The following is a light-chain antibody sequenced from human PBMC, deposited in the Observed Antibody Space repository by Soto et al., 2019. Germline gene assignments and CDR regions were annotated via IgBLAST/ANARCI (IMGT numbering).Light chain of an antibody. CDR3: QHYNNWIAS. CDR1: QTITSN. CDR2: GAS. J-gene: IGKJ4*01. Sequence: EVVMTHSPATLSVSPCNTVTLSFSANQTITSNLAWYQQKPGQAPRLLIYGASTRATGIPVRFSGSGSGTEFTLTISSLQSEDFAVYYCQHYNNWIASFGGGTKV. V-gene: IGKV3-15*01.